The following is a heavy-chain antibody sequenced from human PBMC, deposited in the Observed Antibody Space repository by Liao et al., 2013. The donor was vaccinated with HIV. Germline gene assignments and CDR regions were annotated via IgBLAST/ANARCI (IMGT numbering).Heavy chain of an antibody. Sequence: QVQLQESGPGLVKPSQTLSLTCTVSGGSISSGSYYWSWIRQPAGKGLEWIGRIYTSGSTNYNPSLKSRVTISVDTSKNQFSLKLSSVTAADTAVYYCARSSNWGGGRDFDYWGQGTLVTVSS. CDR3: ARSSNWGGGRDFDY. CDR2: IYTSGST. CDR1: GGSISSGSYY. J-gene: IGHJ4*02. V-gene: IGHV4-61*02. D-gene: IGHD7-27*01.